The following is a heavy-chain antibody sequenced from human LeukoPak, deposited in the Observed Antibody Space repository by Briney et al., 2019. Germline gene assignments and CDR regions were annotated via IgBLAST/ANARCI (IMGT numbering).Heavy chain of an antibody. Sequence: GGSLRLSCAASGFTFSNYWMSWVRQAPGKGLEWVSGINWSGDSTGYADSVKGRFTISRDNAKNSLYLQMKSLRAEDTAFYYCARDLSSGYYFPFEYWGQGTLVTVSS. CDR1: GFTFSNYW. CDR3: ARDLSSGYYFPFEY. V-gene: IGHV3-20*04. CDR2: INWSGDST. J-gene: IGHJ4*02. D-gene: IGHD3-22*01.